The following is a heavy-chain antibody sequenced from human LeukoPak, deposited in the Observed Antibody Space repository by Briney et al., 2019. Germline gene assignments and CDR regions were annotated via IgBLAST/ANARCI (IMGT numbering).Heavy chain of an antibody. Sequence: GGSLRLSCAASGFTFSSYGMHWVRQAPGKGLEWVAFIRYDGSNKYYADSVKGRFTISRGNSKNTLYLQMNSLRAEDTAVYYCASRRYYDILTGTDYWGQGTLVTVSS. V-gene: IGHV3-30*02. J-gene: IGHJ4*02. CDR3: ASRRYYDILTGTDY. CDR2: IRYDGSNK. D-gene: IGHD3-9*01. CDR1: GFTFSSYG.